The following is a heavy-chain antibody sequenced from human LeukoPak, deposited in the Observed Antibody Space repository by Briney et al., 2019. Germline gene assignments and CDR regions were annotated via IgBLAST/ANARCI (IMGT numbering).Heavy chain of an antibody. D-gene: IGHD5-18*01. CDR2: ITGSGGST. V-gene: IGHV3-23*01. CDR3: AKDRLAYSYAQPFDY. Sequence: GGSLRLSCAASGFTFISYGMSWVRQAPGKGLEWVSGITGSGGSTYYADSVKGRFTISRDNSKNTLYLQMDSLRAEDTAIYYCAKDRLAYSYAQPFDYWGQGTLVTVSS. J-gene: IGHJ4*02. CDR1: GFTFISYG.